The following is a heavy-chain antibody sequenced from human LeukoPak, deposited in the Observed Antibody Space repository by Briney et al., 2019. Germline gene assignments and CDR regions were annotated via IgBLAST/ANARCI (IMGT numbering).Heavy chain of an antibody. CDR2: ISYGGSNK. J-gene: IGHJ6*03. CDR3: ARAAYSSSWPNYYFYYYMDV. CDR1: GFTFSSYG. Sequence: GGSLRLSCAASGFTFSSYGMHWVRQAPGKGLEWVAVISYGGSNKYYADSVKGRFTISRDNSKNTLYLQMNSLRAEDTAVYYCARAAYSSSWPNYYFYYYMDVWGKGTTVTVSS. D-gene: IGHD6-13*01. V-gene: IGHV3-30*03.